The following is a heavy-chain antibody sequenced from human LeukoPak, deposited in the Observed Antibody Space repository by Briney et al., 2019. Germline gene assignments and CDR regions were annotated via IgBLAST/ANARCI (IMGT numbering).Heavy chain of an antibody. J-gene: IGHJ3*02. CDR2: IYYSGST. CDR1: GGSISSYY. V-gene: IGHV4-59*01. D-gene: IGHD3-22*01. CDR3: ARISYYDSSGYYSRDAFDI. Sequence: PSETLSLTRTVSGGSISSYYWSWIRQPPGKGLEWIGYIYYSGSTNYNPSLKSRVTISVDTSKNQFSLKLSSVTAADTAVYYCARISYYDSSGYYSRDAFDIWGQGTMVTVSS.